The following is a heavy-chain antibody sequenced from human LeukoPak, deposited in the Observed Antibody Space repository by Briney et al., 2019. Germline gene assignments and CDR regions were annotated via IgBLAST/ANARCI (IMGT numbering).Heavy chain of an antibody. CDR2: VSDGGVST. J-gene: IGHJ4*02. V-gene: IGHV3-23*01. D-gene: IGHD6-6*01. CDR3: AKDLSSSS. Sequence: GGSLRLSCAASGFTFSSYAMSWVRQAPGKGLEWVSGVSDGGVSTYYADSVKGRFTLSRDNSKNTLYLQMNSLRAEDTAVYYCAKDLSSSSWGQGTLVTVSS. CDR1: GFTFSSYA.